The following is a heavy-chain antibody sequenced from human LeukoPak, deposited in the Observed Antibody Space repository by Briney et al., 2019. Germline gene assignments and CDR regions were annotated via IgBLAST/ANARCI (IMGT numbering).Heavy chain of an antibody. CDR3: ARDGSIAVKNWFDP. CDR2: ISRSSSTI. D-gene: IGHD6-19*01. J-gene: IGHJ5*02. V-gene: IGHV3-48*01. Sequence: PGGSLRLSCAASGFTFSSYSMNWVRQAPGKGLEWVSYISRSSSTIYYADSVKGRFTISRDNAKNSLYLQMNSLRAEDTAVYYCARDGSIAVKNWFDPWGQGTLVTVSS. CDR1: GFTFSSYS.